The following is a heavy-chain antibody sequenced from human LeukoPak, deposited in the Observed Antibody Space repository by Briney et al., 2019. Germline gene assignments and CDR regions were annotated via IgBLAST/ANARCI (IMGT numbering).Heavy chain of an antibody. Sequence: SETLSLTCTVSGGSISSYYWSWIRQPPGKGLEWIGYIYYSGSTNYNPSLKSRVTISVDTSKNQFSLKLSSVTAADTAVYYCARTAMVDYYYMDVWGKGTTVTVSS. J-gene: IGHJ6*03. CDR1: GGSISSYY. CDR2: IYYSGST. D-gene: IGHD5-18*01. CDR3: ARTAMVDYYYMDV. V-gene: IGHV4-59*01.